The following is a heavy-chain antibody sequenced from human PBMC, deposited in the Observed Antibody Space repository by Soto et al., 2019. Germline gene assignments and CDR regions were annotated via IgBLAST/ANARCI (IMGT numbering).Heavy chain of an antibody. CDR1: EFTFISYS. CDR2: ISSSSSYI. D-gene: IGHD5-18*01. V-gene: IGHV3-21*01. Sequence: GASLRHACEPSEFTFISYSINWVRQAPGKGLEWVSSISSSSSYIYYADSVKGRFTISRDNAKNSLYLQMNSLRAEDTAVYYCARESEYSYGPDDAFDIWGQGTMVTVSS. J-gene: IGHJ3*02. CDR3: ARESEYSYGPDDAFDI.